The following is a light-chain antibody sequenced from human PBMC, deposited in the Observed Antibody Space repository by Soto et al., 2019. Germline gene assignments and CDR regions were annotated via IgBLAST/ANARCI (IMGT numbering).Light chain of an antibody. V-gene: IGLV2-23*03. CDR1: SSDVGSYNL. Sequence: QSVLTQPASVSGSPGQSITISCTGTSSDVGSYNLVSWYQQHPGKAPKLMLYEGSKRPSGVSNRFSGSKSGNTASLTISGLQAEDEADYYCCSYAGSSTFVVFGGGTKVTVL. CDR2: EGS. CDR3: CSYAGSSTFVV. J-gene: IGLJ2*01.